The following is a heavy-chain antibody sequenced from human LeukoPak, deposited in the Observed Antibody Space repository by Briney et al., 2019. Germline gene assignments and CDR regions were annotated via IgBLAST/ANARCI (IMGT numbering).Heavy chain of an antibody. CDR3: GRYLSN. D-gene: IGHD3-10*01. CDR1: GFAFSSYA. CDR2: ISGSGGST. Sequence: PGGSLRLSCAASGFAFSSYAMSWVRQAPGKGLEWVSTISGSGGSTYYADSVKGRFTISRDNSNNTLFLQMNSLKIEDTAVYYCGRYLSNWGQGILVTVSS. J-gene: IGHJ4*02. V-gene: IGHV3-23*01.